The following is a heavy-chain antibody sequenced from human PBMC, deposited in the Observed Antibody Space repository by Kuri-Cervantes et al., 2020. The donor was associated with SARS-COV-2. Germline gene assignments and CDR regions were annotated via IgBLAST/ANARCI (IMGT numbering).Heavy chain of an antibody. Sequence: GGSLRLSCAASGFTFSSYAMHWVRQAPGKGLEYVSAISSNGGSTYYADSVKGRFTISRDNSKNTLYLQMGSLRAEDMAVYYCASSAVVAATHYNYWGQGTLVTVSS. CDR3: ASSAVVAATHYNY. CDR1: GFTFSSYA. D-gene: IGHD2-15*01. J-gene: IGHJ4*02. CDR2: ISSNGGST. V-gene: IGHV3-64*02.